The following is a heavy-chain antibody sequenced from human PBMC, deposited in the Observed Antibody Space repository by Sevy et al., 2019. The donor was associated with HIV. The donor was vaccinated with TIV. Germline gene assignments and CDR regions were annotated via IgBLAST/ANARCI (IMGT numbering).Heavy chain of an antibody. V-gene: IGHV3-72*01. Sequence: GGSLRLSCAASGFTFSDHYMDWVRQAPGKGLEWVGRTRNKANSYTTEDAASVKGRFAISRDDSKNSRYLQMNSLKTEDTAVYYCDREGLRGWLFLGAYYLFDYWGQGSLVTVSS. CDR3: DREGLRGWLFLGAYYLFDY. CDR2: TRNKANSYTT. CDR1: GFTFSDHY. J-gene: IGHJ4*02. D-gene: IGHD3-22*01.